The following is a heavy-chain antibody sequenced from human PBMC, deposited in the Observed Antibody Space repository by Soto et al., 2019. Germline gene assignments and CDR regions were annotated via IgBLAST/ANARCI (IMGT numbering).Heavy chain of an antibody. CDR3: ARWRYGDY. CDR2: ISAHNGNT. Sequence: QVHLVQSGAEVKKPGASVKVSCKGSGYAFTTYGITWVRQAPGQGLEWMGWISAHNGNTNYAQKLQGRVTVTRDTSTSTAYMELRSLRSDDTGVYYCARWRYGDYWGQGALVTVSS. D-gene: IGHD1-1*01. V-gene: IGHV1-18*01. CDR1: GYAFTTYG. J-gene: IGHJ4*02.